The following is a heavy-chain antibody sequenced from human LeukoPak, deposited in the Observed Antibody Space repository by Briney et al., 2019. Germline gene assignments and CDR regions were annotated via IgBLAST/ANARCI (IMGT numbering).Heavy chain of an antibody. CDR3: AREVLAGYFDY. V-gene: IGHV3-30*02. CDR2: IRYDGSDQ. CDR1: GFTFSNYA. Sequence: GGSLRLSCVASGFTFSNYAMYWVRQAPGKGLEWVAFIRYDGSDQYYADSAKGRFTISRDNAKNSLYLQMNSLRAEDTAVYYCAREVLAGYFDYWGQGTLVTVSS. J-gene: IGHJ4*02.